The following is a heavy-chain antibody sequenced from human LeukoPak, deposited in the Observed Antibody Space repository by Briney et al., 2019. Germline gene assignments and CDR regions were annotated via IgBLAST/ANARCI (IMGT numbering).Heavy chain of an antibody. D-gene: IGHD2-21*02. CDR1: GYTXTGYY. CDR3: AKDFRDSDYYFDY. Sequence: GASVKVSCKASGYTXTGYYMHWVRQAPGQGLEWMGWINPNSGGTNYAQKFQGRVTMTRDTSISTAYMELSRLRSDDTAVYYCAKDFRDSDYYFDYWGQGTLVTVSS. CDR2: INPNSGGT. V-gene: IGHV1-2*02. J-gene: IGHJ4*02.